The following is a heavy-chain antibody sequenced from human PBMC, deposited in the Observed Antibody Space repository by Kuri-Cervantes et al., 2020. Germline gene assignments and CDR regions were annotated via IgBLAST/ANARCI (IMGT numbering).Heavy chain of an antibody. Sequence: ASVKVSCKASGYTFTSYGISWVRQAPGQGLEWMGWISAYNGNTNYAQKLQGRVTMTTDTSTSTAYMELRSLRSDDTAVYYCARDLGWVDWWLGPFPYYYHSMDVWGQGTTVTVSS. CDR1: GYTFTSYG. CDR3: ARDLGWVDWWLGPFPYYYHSMDV. D-gene: IGHD6-19*01. V-gene: IGHV1-18*01. J-gene: IGHJ6*02. CDR2: ISAYNGNT.